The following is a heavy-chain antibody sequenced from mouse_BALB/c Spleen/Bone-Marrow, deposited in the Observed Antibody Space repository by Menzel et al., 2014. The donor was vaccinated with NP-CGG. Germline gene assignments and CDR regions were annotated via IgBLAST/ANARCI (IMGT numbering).Heavy chain of an antibody. V-gene: IGHV14-3*02. Sequence: EVQLQQSRADLVKPGTSAKLSCTASPFSIXDSYIHWVKQRPEQGLEWIGRIDPANGHTKYDPKFQDKATITADRSSNTPFLQLSSLQSEGTADYYCARCGVYYEYNKFPYWGQGTLIAVSA. CDR1: PFSIXDSY. CDR2: IDPANGHT. CDR3: ARCGVYYEYNKFPY. D-gene: IGHD2-4*01. J-gene: IGHJ3*01.